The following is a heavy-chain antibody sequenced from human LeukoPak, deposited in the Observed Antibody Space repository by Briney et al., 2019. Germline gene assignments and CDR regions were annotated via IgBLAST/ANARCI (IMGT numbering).Heavy chain of an antibody. Sequence: ASVEVSCKASGYTFTGYYMHWVRQAPGQGIEWMGWINPNSGGTNYAQKFQGRVTMTRDTSISTAYMELSRLRSDDTAVYYCARGLMGHGSYYYYYMDVWGKGTTVTVSS. CDR3: ARGLMGHGSYYYYYMDV. V-gene: IGHV1-2*02. CDR2: INPNSGGT. CDR1: GYTFTGYY. J-gene: IGHJ6*03. D-gene: IGHD3-16*01.